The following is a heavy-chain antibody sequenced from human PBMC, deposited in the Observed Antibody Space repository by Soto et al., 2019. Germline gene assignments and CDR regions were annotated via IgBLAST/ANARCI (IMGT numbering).Heavy chain of an antibody. V-gene: IGHV1-18*01. CDR1: GYTFSTYP. CDR3: ARDRVEAALGTFDQ. D-gene: IGHD6-13*01. CDR2: ISTYNGKT. J-gene: IGHJ4*02. Sequence: QVQLVQSGAEVKKPGASVKVSCKTSGYTFSTYPISWVRQAPGQGLEWVGWISTYNGKTKYGQKFQGRVTMTTDTSTSTAYMDLRNLRSDDTAVYYCARDRVEAALGTFDQWGQGTLVTVSS.